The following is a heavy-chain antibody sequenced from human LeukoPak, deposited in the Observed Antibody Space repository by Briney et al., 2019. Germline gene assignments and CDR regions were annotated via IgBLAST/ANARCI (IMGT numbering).Heavy chain of an antibody. CDR1: GGSITSGSYY. CDR3: CQMGPHDSSGYYPLDP. J-gene: IGHJ5*02. D-gene: IGHD3-22*01. CDR2: IYYSGST. Sequence: SETLSLTCTVSGGSITSGSYYWGWIRQPPGKGLEWIGSIYYSGSTYYNPSLQSRVTISVDTSKNQFSLKLSSATAADTAVYYCCQMGPHDSSGYYPLDPWGQGTLVTVSS. V-gene: IGHV4-39*01.